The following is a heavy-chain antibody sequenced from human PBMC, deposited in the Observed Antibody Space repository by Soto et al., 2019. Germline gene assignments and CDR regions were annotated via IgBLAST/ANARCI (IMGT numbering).Heavy chain of an antibody. J-gene: IGHJ4*02. CDR1: GGSISGGGFS. CDR2: ILHTGGT. D-gene: IGHD3-10*01. Sequence: LSLTCAVSGGSISGGGFSWSWIRQPPGKGLEWIGYILHTGGTQYNPSLKSRVSMSVDKSKNQFSLHLTSVTAADTAVYYCARLQFGEGCDYWGKGALVTVAS. V-gene: IGHV4-30-2*01. CDR3: ARLQFGEGCDY.